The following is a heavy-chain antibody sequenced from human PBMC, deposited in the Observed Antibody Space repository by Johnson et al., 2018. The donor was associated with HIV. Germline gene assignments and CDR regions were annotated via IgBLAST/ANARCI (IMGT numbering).Heavy chain of an antibody. V-gene: IGHV3-30*03. CDR1: GFSVSDSY. CDR2: ISYDGSNK. J-gene: IGHJ3*01. CDR3: ARPYSEYIYAAFSL. Sequence: QVQLVESGGGLVQPGGSLRLSCGASGFSVSDSYMNWVRQAPGQGLEWVAVISYDGSNKYYADSVKGRFTISRDNSKNTLYLQMNSLRAEDTAVYYCARPYSEYIYAAFSLWGQGTMVTVSS. D-gene: IGHD5-18*01.